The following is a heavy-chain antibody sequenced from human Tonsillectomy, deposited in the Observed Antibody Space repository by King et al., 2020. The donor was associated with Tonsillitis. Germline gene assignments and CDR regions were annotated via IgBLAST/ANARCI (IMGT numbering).Heavy chain of an antibody. CDR3: ACENDSSGYYHTS. D-gene: IGHD3-22*01. Sequence: VQLQQWGAGLLKPSETLSLTCAVYGGSFSGYYWSWIRQPPGKGLEWIGEINHSGSTNYNPSLKSRVTISVDTSKNQFSLKLSSVTAADTAVYYCACENDSSGYYHTSWGQGTLVTVSS. J-gene: IGHJ5*02. CDR1: GGSFSGYY. CDR2: INHSGST. V-gene: IGHV4-34*01.